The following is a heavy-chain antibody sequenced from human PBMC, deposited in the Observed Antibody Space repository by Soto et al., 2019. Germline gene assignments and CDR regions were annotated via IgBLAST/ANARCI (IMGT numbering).Heavy chain of an antibody. CDR3: ARVPDYYGMDV. CDR2: ISSSGSTI. V-gene: IGHV3-48*03. J-gene: IGHJ6*02. CDR1: GFTFSSYE. Sequence: EVQLVESGGGLVQPGGSLRLSCAASGFTFSSYEMNWVRQAPGKGLEWVSYISSSGSTIYYADSVKGRFTISRDNAKNSLYLQMNSLRAEDTAVYYCARVPDYYGMDVGGQGTTVTVSS.